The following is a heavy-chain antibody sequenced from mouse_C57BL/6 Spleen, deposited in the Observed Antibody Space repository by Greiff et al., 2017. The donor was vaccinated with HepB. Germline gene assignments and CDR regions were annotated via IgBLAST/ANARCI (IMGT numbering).Heavy chain of an antibody. Sequence: VKLMESGAELVKPGASVKISCKASGYAFSSYWMNWVKQRPGKGLEWIGQIYPGDGDTNYNGKFKGKATLTADKSSSTAYMQLSSLTSEDSAVYFCARGGNWAMDYWGQGTSVTVSS. J-gene: IGHJ4*01. V-gene: IGHV1-80*01. CDR3: ARGGNWAMDY. CDR2: IYPGDGDT. D-gene: IGHD2-1*01. CDR1: GYAFSSYW.